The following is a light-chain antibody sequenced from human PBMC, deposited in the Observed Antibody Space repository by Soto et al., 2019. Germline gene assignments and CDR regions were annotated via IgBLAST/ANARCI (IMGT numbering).Light chain of an antibody. V-gene: IGKV1-27*01. Sequence: DIQMTQSPSSLSASVGDRVTITCRASQGISKYLAWYQQKPGKAPTLLIYAASILQSGVPSRFSGSGSGTDFTLTISSLRPEDVATYFCQKYNSAPWTFGQGTKVEIK. CDR3: QKYNSAPWT. CDR1: QGISKY. CDR2: AAS. J-gene: IGKJ1*01.